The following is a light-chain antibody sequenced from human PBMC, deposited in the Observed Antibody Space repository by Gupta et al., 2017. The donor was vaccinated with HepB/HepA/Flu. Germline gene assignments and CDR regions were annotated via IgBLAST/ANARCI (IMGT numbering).Light chain of an antibody. V-gene: IGKV1-39*01. Sequence: DIQMTQSPSSLSASVGDRVTVSCRTSQHIGTYLNWYQQKPGKAPKLLIYAASSLQSGVPSRFSGSGSGTDFTLTISRRQPEDFAVYYCQQRDSSPWTFGQGAKVEVK. CDR1: QHIGTY. CDR2: AAS. J-gene: IGKJ1*01. CDR3: QQRDSSPWT.